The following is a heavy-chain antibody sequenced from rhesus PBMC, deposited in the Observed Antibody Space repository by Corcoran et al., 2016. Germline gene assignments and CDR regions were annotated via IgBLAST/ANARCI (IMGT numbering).Heavy chain of an antibody. CDR2: INPKTGGT. D-gene: IGHD6-13*01. V-gene: IGHV1-138*01. J-gene: IGHJ6*01. CDR3: ATHSSWSYYGLDS. Sequence: QVQLVQSGAEVKKPGSSVKVSCKASGYTFTDYYMHWVRQAPGQGLEWRGEINPKTGGTNYAQKFQGRVTTTRDTSTSTAYMELSSLRSEDTAVYYCATHSSWSYYGLDSWGQGVVVTVSS. CDR1: GYTFTDYY.